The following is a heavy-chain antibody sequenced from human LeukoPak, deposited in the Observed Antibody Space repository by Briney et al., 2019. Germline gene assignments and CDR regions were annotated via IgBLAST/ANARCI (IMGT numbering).Heavy chain of an antibody. D-gene: IGHD1-26*01. J-gene: IGHJ6*02. CDR2: IIPIVGIL. V-gene: IGHV1-69*02. CDR3: ARGGSYYFYNGMDV. Sequence: SVKVSCKASGYTFTSYYMHWVRQAPGLGLEWMGRIIPIVGILNYAQRFQGRVTITADNSTNIAYMELSSLRSEDTAVYYCARGGSYYFYNGMDVWGQGTTVTVSS. CDR1: GYTFTSYY.